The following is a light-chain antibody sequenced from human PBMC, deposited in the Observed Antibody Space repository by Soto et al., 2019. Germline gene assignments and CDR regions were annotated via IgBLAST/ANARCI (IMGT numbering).Light chain of an antibody. V-gene: IGKV1-39*01. CDR1: QDISEY. CDR2: AAS. Sequence: IQMTQSPSSLSASVGERVTITCQASQDISEYVNWYHQKPGKAPKLLIYAASSLQSGVPSRFSGSGSGTDFTLTISSLQPEDFATYYCQQSYSTPHFGGGTKVDIK. J-gene: IGKJ4*01. CDR3: QQSYSTPH.